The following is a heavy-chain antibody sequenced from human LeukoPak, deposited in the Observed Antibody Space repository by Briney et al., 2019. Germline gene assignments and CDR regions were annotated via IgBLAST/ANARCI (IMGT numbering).Heavy chain of an antibody. D-gene: IGHD3-10*01. CDR3: AREWFGDLAPY. J-gene: IGHJ4*02. V-gene: IGHV4-34*01. CDR2: INHSGST. Sequence: PSETLSLTYAVYGGSFSGYYWSWIRQPPGKGLEWIGEINHSGSTNYNPSLKSQVTLSEDTSKNQFPLKLNSVTAADTAVYYCAREWFGDLAPYWGQGTLVTVSS. CDR1: GGSFSGYY.